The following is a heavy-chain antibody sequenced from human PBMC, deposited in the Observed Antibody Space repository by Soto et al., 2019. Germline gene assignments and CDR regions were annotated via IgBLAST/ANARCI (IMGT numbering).Heavy chain of an antibody. CDR1: GGSISSHN. CDR3: ARHFWSGYFVDY. J-gene: IGHJ4*02. CDR2: MHYSGST. V-gene: IGHV4-59*11. D-gene: IGHD3-3*02. Sequence: LSLTCIVSGGSISSHNWSWIRQPPGKGLEWIGYMHYSGSTSYNPSLKSRVTISVDTSKNQFSLKLSSVTAADTAAYYCARHFWSGYFVDYWGQGTLVTVSS.